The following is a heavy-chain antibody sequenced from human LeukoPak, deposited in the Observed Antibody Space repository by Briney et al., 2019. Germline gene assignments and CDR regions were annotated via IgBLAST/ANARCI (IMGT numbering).Heavy chain of an antibody. CDR3: ARYFYDSSGSHFDY. CDR1: GGSIRSYY. Sequence: KPSETLSLTCTVSGGSIRSYYWTWIRQPPGKGLEWIGYMYYTGSTKYNPSFKSRVSISVDTSKNQFSLTLTSVTAADTAVYYCARYFYDSSGSHFDYWGQGTLVTVSS. V-gene: IGHV4-59*01. CDR2: MYYTGST. D-gene: IGHD3-22*01. J-gene: IGHJ4*02.